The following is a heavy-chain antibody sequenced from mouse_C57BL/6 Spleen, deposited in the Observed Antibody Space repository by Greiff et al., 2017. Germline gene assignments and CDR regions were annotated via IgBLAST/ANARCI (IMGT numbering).Heavy chain of an antibody. CDR2: ISSGGSYT. CDR1: GFTFSSYG. D-gene: IGHD2-1*01. J-gene: IGHJ4*01. Sequence: EVQLQQSGGDLVKPGGSLKLSCAASGFTFSSYGMSWVRQTPDKRLEWVATISSGGSYTYYPDSVKGRFTISRDNAKNTLYLQMSSLKSEDTAMYYCARHGDYGNYDAMDYWGQGTSVTVSS. CDR3: ARHGDYGNYDAMDY. V-gene: IGHV5-6*01.